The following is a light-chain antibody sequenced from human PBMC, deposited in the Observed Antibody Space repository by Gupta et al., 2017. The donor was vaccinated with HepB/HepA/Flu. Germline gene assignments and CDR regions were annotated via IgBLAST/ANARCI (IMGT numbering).Light chain of an antibody. CDR3: QHNSSPIYT. V-gene: IGKV3-20*01. Sequence: DTVLTQSPGTLSVSPGERVTLSCRASQIIGSISLAWYQQQPGQATRLIFDGASNRATGIPDRCSGSGSGAVFSPTSARLQDEYVAVYYYQHNSSPIYTFGQGTKLEIK. CDR1: QIIGSIS. J-gene: IGKJ2*01. CDR2: GAS.